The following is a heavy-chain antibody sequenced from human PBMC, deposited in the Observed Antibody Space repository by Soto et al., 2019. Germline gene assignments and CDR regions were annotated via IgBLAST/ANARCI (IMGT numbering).Heavy chain of an antibody. CDR3: AKDFGSVAGPSLDY. Sequence: PGGSLRLSCAASGFTLSSYWMSWVRQAPGKGLEWVANIKQDGSEKYYVDSVKGRFTISRDNAKNSLYLQMNSLRAEDTAVYYCAKDFGSVAGPSLDYWGQGTLVTVSS. J-gene: IGHJ4*02. V-gene: IGHV3-7*01. CDR2: IKQDGSEK. CDR1: GFTLSSYW. D-gene: IGHD6-19*01.